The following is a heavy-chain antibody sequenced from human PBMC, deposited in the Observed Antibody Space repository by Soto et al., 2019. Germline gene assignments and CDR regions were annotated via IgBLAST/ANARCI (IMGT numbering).Heavy chain of an antibody. CDR2: IYFSGTT. D-gene: IGHD3-22*01. Sequence: ASETLSLTCTVSGGSISSGDYYWSWIRQHPGKGLEWIGTIYFSGTTYYNPSLKSRVTISVDTSKNQFSLNLSSVTAADTAVYYCASRDRSGFSYWLDTWGQGTLVTVSS. J-gene: IGHJ5*02. V-gene: IGHV4-31*03. CDR1: GGSISSGDYY. CDR3: ASRDRSGFSYWLDT.